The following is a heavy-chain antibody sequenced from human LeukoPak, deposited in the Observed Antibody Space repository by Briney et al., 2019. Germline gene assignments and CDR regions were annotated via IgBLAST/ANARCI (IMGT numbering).Heavy chain of an antibody. J-gene: IGHJ5*02. D-gene: IGHD6-13*01. Sequence: ASVKVSCKASGYSFSGSDISWVRQAPGQGLEWMGWISTYNGETNYAQKLQGRVTMTTDTSTSTAYMELRSLTSDDTAVHYCARGRSAAALDPWGQGTLVTVSS. V-gene: IGHV1-18*01. CDR1: GYSFSGSD. CDR3: ARGRSAAALDP. CDR2: ISTYNGET.